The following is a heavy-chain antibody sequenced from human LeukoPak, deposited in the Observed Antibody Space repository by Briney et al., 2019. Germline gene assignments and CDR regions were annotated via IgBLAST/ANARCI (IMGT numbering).Heavy chain of an antibody. CDR1: GGSISSGGYY. Sequence: SETLSLTYTVSGGSISSGGYYWSWIRQPPGKGLEWIGYIYYSGNTNYSPSLKSRVTISVDTSKNQFSLKLSSVTAADTAVYYCARLQNSPYPYSGYDYSFDYWGQGTLVTVSS. CDR2: IYYSGNT. CDR3: ARLQNSPYPYSGYDYSFDY. J-gene: IGHJ4*02. V-gene: IGHV4-61*08. D-gene: IGHD5-12*01.